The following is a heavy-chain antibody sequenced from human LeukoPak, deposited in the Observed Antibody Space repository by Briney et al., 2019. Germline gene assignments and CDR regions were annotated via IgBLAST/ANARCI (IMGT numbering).Heavy chain of an antibody. D-gene: IGHD6-19*01. Sequence: SETLSLTCAVYGGSFSGYYWSWIRQPPGKGLEWIGYIYYSGGTNYNPSLKSRVTISVDTSKNQFSLKLSSVTAADTAVYYCARDAVAAYFDYWGQGTLVTVSS. J-gene: IGHJ4*02. CDR2: IYYSGGT. CDR3: ARDAVAAYFDY. CDR1: GGSFSGYY. V-gene: IGHV4-59*01.